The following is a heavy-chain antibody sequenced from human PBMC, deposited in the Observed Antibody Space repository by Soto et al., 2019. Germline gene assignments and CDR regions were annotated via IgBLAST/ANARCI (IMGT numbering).Heavy chain of an antibody. D-gene: IGHD2-2*01. J-gene: IGHJ6*03. CDR2: INHSGST. V-gene: IGHV4-34*01. CDR3: ARGTLHCSSTSCYLLYYYYYYVDV. CDR1: GGSFSGYY. Sequence: QVQLQQWGAGLLKPSETLSLTCAVYGGSFSGYYWSWIRQPPGKGLEWIGEINHSGSTNYNPSLNSRVTISVDQSNNQFSLQLSSVTAADTAVYYCARGTLHCSSTSCYLLYYYYYYVDVWGKGTTVTASS.